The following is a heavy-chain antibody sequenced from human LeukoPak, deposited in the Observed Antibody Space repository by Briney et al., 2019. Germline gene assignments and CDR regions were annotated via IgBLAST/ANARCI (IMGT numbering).Heavy chain of an antibody. J-gene: IGHJ4*02. V-gene: IGHV4-59*01. CDR3: ARGYSSSWEELDY. Sequence: SETPSLTCTVSGGSISSYYWSWIRQPPGKGLEWIGYIYYSGSTNYNPSLKSRVTISVDTSKNQFSLKLSSVTAADTAVYYCARGYSSSWEELDYWGQGTLVTVSS. CDR2: IYYSGST. D-gene: IGHD6-13*01. CDR1: GGSISSYY.